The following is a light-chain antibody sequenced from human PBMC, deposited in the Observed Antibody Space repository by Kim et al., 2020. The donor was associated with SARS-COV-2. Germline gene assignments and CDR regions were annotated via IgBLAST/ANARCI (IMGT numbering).Light chain of an antibody. Sequence: QSALTQPDSVSGSPGQSISISCTGTRSDIGTYNYVSWYQQHPGKAPKLIIYDVSKRPSGVSNRFSGSKSGNTASLTISGLQAEDEAEYYCSSYTSSSTLLFGGGTKVTVL. CDR3: SSYTSSSTLL. V-gene: IGLV2-14*01. CDR2: DVS. CDR1: RSDIGTYNY. J-gene: IGLJ2*01.